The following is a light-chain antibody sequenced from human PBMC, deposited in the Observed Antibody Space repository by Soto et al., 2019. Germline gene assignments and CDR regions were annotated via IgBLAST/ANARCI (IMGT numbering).Light chain of an antibody. J-gene: IGKJ1*01. CDR1: QSVTSN. CDR3: QQYSNWPRP. CDR2: GAS. V-gene: IGKV3-15*01. Sequence: ERVMTQSAATLSVSPGERATLSCRASQSVTSNLAWYQQKPGQAPRLLIYGASTRATGLPARFSGSGSGTKFTLTISSLQFEDFAVFYCQQYSNWPRPFGKGTKGDIK.